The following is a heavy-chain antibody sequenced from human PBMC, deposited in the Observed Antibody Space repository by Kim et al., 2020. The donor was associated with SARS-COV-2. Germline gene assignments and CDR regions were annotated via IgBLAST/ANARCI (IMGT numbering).Heavy chain of an antibody. CDR3: ARGYDIAARLFDY. Sequence: SETLSLTCTVSGGSISSYYWSWIRQPPGKGLEWIGYIYYSGSTNYNPSLKSRVTISVDTSKNQFTLKLSSVTAADTAVYYCARGYDIAARLFDYWGQGTLVTVSS. D-gene: IGHD6-6*01. CDR2: IYYSGST. CDR1: GGSISSYY. J-gene: IGHJ4*02. V-gene: IGHV4-59*13.